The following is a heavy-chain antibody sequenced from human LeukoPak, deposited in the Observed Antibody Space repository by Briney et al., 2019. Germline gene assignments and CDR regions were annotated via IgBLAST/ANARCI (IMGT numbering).Heavy chain of an antibody. J-gene: IGHJ4*02. Sequence: GGSLRLSCAASGFTFSSYGMHWVRQAPGKGLEWVAVISYDGSNKYYADSVKGRFTISRDNSKNTLYLQMNSLRAEDTAVYYCAKHRSPGTPIAVAAYFDYWGQGTLVTVSS. D-gene: IGHD6-19*01. V-gene: IGHV3-30*18. CDR1: GFTFSSYG. CDR3: AKHRSPGTPIAVAAYFDY. CDR2: ISYDGSNK.